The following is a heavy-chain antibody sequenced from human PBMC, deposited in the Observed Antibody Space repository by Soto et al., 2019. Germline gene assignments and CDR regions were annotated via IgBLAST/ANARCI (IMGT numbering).Heavy chain of an antibody. CDR1: AVQFGGSF. V-gene: IGHV3-30*18. D-gene: IGHD6-13*01. J-gene: IGHJ6*02. CDR3: AKDLSFSSWPANMKGTDV. Sequence: CPASAVQFGGSFMHRIRPAKGKGLEWVAVISYDGNNKYNADSVEGRFTISRDNSKNTLYLQMNSLRAEDTAVYYCAKDLSFSSWPANMKGTDVLG. CDR2: ISYDGNNK.